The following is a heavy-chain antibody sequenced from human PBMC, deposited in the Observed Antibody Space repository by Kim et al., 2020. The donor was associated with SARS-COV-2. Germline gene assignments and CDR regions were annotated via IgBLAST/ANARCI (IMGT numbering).Heavy chain of an antibody. D-gene: IGHD5-18*01. V-gene: IGHV4-59*09. CDR2: GST. Sequence: GSTNYNPSLKSRVTISVDTSKNQVSLKLSSVPAADTAVYYCARGLHSYGTWGQGTLVTVSS. CDR3: ARGLHSYGT. J-gene: IGHJ4*02.